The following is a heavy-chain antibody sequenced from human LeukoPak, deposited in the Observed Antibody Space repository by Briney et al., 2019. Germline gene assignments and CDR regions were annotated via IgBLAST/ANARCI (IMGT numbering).Heavy chain of an antibody. Sequence: VASVKVSCKASGGTFSSYAISWVRQAPGQGLEWMGGIIPIFGTANYAQKFQGRVTITADESTSTAYMELSSLRSEDTAVYYCARGARGYSYDDAFDIWGQGTMVTVPS. J-gene: IGHJ3*02. CDR1: GGTFSSYA. D-gene: IGHD5-18*01. CDR3: ARGARGYSYDDAFDI. V-gene: IGHV1-69*01. CDR2: IIPIFGTA.